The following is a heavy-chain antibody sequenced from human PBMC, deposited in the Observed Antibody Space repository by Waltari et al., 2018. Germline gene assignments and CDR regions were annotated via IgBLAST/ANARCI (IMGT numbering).Heavy chain of an antibody. CDR3: AKDPSPLGWSIFDH. Sequence: EVQLLESGGGLVQPGGSLRLSCSASGFTFRSYAMSWVRQAPGKGLEWVSAISGSGGSTYYADSVKGRFTISRDNSKNTLYMQMNSLRAEDTAVYYCAKDPSPLGWSIFDHWGQGTLVTVSS. CDR1: GFTFRSYA. CDR2: ISGSGGST. J-gene: IGHJ5*02. D-gene: IGHD2-21*01. V-gene: IGHV3-23*01.